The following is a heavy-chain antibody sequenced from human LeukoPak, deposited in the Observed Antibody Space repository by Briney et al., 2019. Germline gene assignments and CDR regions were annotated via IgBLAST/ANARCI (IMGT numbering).Heavy chain of an antibody. Sequence: GGSLRLSCAASGFTFSSYEMNWVRQPPGKGLEWVSYISSSARTIYYADSVKGRFTISRDNAKNSLYLQMNSLRAEDTAVYYCARGVPKTSYYYYYMDVWGKGTTVTVSS. CDR3: ARGVPKTSYYYYYMDV. D-gene: IGHD4-11*01. CDR1: GFTFSSYE. CDR2: ISSSARTI. J-gene: IGHJ6*03. V-gene: IGHV3-48*03.